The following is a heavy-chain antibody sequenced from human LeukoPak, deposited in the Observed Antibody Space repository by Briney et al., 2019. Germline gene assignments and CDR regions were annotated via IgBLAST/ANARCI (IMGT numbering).Heavy chain of an antibody. CDR3: AREGYYYDSSGYYVLIDY. J-gene: IGHJ4*02. Sequence: GASVKVSCKASGYTFTGYYMHWVRQAPGQGLEWMGRINPNSGGTNYAQKLQGRVTMTTDTSTSTAYMELRSLRSDDTAVYYCAREGYYYDSSGYYVLIDYWGQGTLVTVSS. D-gene: IGHD3-22*01. CDR2: INPNSGGT. CDR1: GYTFTGYY. V-gene: IGHV1-2*06.